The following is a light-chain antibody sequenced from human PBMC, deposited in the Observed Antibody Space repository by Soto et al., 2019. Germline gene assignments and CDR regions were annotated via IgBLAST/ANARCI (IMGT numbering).Light chain of an antibody. J-gene: IGLJ2*01. CDR1: NSNIGSNY. V-gene: IGLV1-47*02. CDR3: AAWDDSLSGHVV. Sequence: QSVLTQPPSASGTPGQRVTISCSGSNSNIGSNYVYWYQQLPGTAPKLLIYSDSLRPSGVPDRFSGSKSGTSASLAISGLWSEDEADYFCAAWDDSLSGHVVFGGGTQLTVL. CDR2: SDS.